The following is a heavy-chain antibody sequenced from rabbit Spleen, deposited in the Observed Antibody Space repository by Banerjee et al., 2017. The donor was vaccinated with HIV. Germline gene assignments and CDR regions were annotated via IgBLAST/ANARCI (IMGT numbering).Heavy chain of an antibody. CDR1: GVSFSGNSY. D-gene: IGHD8-1*01. Sequence: QSLEESGGDLVKPGASLTLTCIASGVSFSGNSYICWVRQAPGKGLEWIVCIDSGSSGFTYFANWAKGRFTISKTSSTAVTLQMTSLTAADTATYFCARDTGSSFSSYGMDLWGQGTLVTVS. J-gene: IGHJ6*01. CDR2: IDSGSSGFT. V-gene: IGHV1S40*01. CDR3: ARDTGSSFSSYGMDL.